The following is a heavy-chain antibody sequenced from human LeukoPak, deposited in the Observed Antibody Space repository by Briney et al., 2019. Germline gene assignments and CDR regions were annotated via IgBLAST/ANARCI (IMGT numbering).Heavy chain of an antibody. J-gene: IGHJ4*02. Sequence: SETLSLTCAVYGGSFSGYYWSWIRQPPGKGLEWIGEINHSGSTNYNPSLKSRVTISVDTSKNQFSLKLSSVTAADTAVYYCAISVRHGDYWGQGTLVTVSS. CDR3: AISVRHGDY. D-gene: IGHD1-1*01. CDR1: GGSFSGYY. CDR2: INHSGST. V-gene: IGHV4-34*01.